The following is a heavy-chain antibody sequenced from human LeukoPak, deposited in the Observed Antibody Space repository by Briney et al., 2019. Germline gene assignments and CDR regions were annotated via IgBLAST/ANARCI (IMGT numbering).Heavy chain of an antibody. CDR3: AKYSGSYLFDY. Sequence: GGSLRLSCAASGFIVNSNYMSWVRQAPGKGLEWVSIIYSGGSTYYADSVKGRFTISRDNSKNTVYLQMNSLRAEDTAVYHCAKYSGSYLFDYWGQGTLVTVSS. CDR1: GFIVNSNY. CDR2: IYSGGST. V-gene: IGHV3-53*01. J-gene: IGHJ4*02. D-gene: IGHD1-26*01.